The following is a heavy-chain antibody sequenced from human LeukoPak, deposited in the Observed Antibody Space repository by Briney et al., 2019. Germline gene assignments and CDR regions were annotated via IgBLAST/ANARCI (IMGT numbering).Heavy chain of an antibody. D-gene: IGHD2-15*01. Sequence: GALRLSCAASGFTFSSYAMHWVRQAPGKGLEWVAVISYDGSNKYYADSVKGRFTISRDNSKNTLYLQMNSLRAEDTAVYYCARGELFSGGGRDAFDIWGQGTMVTVSS. CDR3: ARGELFSGGGRDAFDI. CDR1: GFTFSSYA. CDR2: ISYDGSNK. J-gene: IGHJ3*02. V-gene: IGHV3-30-3*01.